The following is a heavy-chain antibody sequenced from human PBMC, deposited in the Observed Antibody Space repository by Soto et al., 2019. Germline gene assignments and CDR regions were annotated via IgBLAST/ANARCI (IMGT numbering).Heavy chain of an antibody. D-gene: IGHD2-15*01. CDR2: IYYSGST. Sequence: PSETLSLTCTVSGGSISSYYWSWIRQPPGKGLEWIGYIYYSGSTNYNPSLKSRVTISVGTSKNQFSLKLSSVTAADTAVYYCARNRCSGRSCYFDYWGQGTLVTVSS. V-gene: IGHV4-59*01. CDR3: ARNRCSGRSCYFDY. CDR1: GGSISSYY. J-gene: IGHJ4*02.